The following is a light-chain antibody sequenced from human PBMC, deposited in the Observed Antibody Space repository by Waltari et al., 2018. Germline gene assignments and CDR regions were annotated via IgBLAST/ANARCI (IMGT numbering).Light chain of an antibody. J-gene: IGKJ4*01. V-gene: IGKV3-20*01. Sequence: EIVLTQSPGTLSLSPGERATLSCRASQSVTSISVSWYQQKLGQAPRLLIYGTSSRATGTADRFSGSGSGTDFTLTISRLEPEDVAVYYCQQYDGEVVTFGGGTKVEI. CDR1: QSVTSIS. CDR2: GTS. CDR3: QQYDGEVVT.